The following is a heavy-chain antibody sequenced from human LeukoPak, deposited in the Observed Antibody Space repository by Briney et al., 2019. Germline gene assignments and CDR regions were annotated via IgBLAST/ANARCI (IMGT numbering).Heavy chain of an antibody. V-gene: IGHV4-30-2*01. D-gene: IGHD4-23*01. J-gene: IGHJ3*02. Sequence: SETLSLTCAVSGGSISSGGYSCSWIPQPPGKGLEWIGYIYHSGSTYYNPSLKSRVTISVGRSKNQFSLKLSSVTAADTAVYYCATVTTVVTPGAFDIWGQGTMVTVSS. CDR2: IYHSGST. CDR1: GGSISSGGYS. CDR3: ATVTTVVTPGAFDI.